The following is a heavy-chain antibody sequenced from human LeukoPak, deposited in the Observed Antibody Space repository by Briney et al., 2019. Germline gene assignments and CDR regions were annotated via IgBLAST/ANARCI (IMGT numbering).Heavy chain of an antibody. CDR2: IYYSGST. CDR1: GGSVNSGSYY. V-gene: IGHV4-61*01. D-gene: IGHD3-22*01. Sequence: SETLSLTCAVSGGSVNSGSYYWGWIRQPPAKALEWIGYIYYSGSTDYNPSLKSRVTKSLDRSKNQFSLKLSSVTAADTAVYYCARAEGDSADYHYNWLDPWGQGSLVTVSS. J-gene: IGHJ5*02. CDR3: ARAEGDSADYHYNWLDP.